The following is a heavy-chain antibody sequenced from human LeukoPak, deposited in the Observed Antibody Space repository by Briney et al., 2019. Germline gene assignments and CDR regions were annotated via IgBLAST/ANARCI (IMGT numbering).Heavy chain of an antibody. CDR3: AKSLFTSATGTGRAFHI. V-gene: IGHV3-23*01. Sequence: GRSLRLSCAASGFSFSAYPMGWVPQAPGQELQWLSGISASGDVTFHADRVKDRFAISRDNSKNTLYLQMTGLRAGDTAEYYCAKSLFTSATGTGRAFHIWGQGTMVTVSS. D-gene: IGHD1-1*01. CDR2: ISASGDVT. CDR1: GFSFSAYP. J-gene: IGHJ3*02.